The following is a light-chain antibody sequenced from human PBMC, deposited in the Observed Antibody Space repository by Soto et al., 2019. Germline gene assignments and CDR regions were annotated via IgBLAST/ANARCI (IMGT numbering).Light chain of an antibody. CDR1: QSVTTY. J-gene: IGKJ2*01. CDR3: QHRGNWPRT. CDR2: DAS. Sequence: EIVLTQSPATLSLSPGERATLSCRASQSVTTYLSWYEQKPGQAPRLLIYDASNRATDIPARFSGSGSGTDFTLTISSLEPEAFAVYYCQHRGNWPRTFGPGTKLEIK. V-gene: IGKV3-11*01.